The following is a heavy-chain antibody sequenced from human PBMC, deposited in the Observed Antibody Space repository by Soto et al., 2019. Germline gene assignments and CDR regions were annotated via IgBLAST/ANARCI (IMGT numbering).Heavy chain of an antibody. CDR3: EREGRGRGGGGYDFDV. D-gene: IGHD3-10*01. CDR2: ITPIFNTS. V-gene: IGHV1-69*13. CDR1: VGTFNNFP. J-gene: IGHJ3*01. Sequence: SVKVSCTASVGTFNNFPISLVRPAPGPGVQWMGGITPIFNTSDYAQKFEGRVTITAGESTNTAYMEQSRSSFEDTAVYYCEREGRGRGGGGYDFDVWGQGTVVTVSS.